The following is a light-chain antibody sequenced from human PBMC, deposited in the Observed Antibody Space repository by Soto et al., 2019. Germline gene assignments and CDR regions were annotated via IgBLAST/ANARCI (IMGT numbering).Light chain of an antibody. CDR1: QSISSY. CDR3: QQSYDTPWT. CDR2: AAS. V-gene: IGKV1-39*01. Sequence: DIQMTQSPSSLSASVGDRATITCRASQSISSYLNWYQQKPGKAPKLLIYAASSLQSGVPSRFSGSGSGTDFTLTISSLQPEDFATYYCQQSYDTPWTFGQGTKVDIK. J-gene: IGKJ1*01.